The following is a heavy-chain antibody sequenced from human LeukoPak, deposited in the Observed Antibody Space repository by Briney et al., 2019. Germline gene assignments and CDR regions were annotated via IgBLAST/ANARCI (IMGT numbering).Heavy chain of an antibody. CDR3: ARDPPYGIAYFDY. CDR1: GFTFSSYW. J-gene: IGHJ4*02. D-gene: IGHD3-10*01. CDR2: IKQDESEK. V-gene: IGHV3-7*05. Sequence: PGGSLRLSCAASGFTFSSYWMSWVRQAPGKGLEWVANIKQDESEKYYVDSVKGRFTIYRDNAKNSLYLQMNSLRAEDTAVYYCARDPPYGIAYFDYWGQGTLVTVSS.